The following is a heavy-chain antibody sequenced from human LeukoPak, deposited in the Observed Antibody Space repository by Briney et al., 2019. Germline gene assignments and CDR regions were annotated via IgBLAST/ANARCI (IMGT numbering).Heavy chain of an antibody. CDR2: INSDGSTT. D-gene: IGHD3-10*01. Sequence: GGSLRLSCAASGFTFSSYWMHWVRQAPGKGLVWVSRINSDGSTTTYADSVKGRFTISRDNAKNTLYLQMNSLRAEDTAVYYCATGFFYYYYMDVWGKGTTVTASS. CDR3: ATGFFYYYYMDV. CDR1: GFTFSSYW. V-gene: IGHV3-74*01. J-gene: IGHJ6*03.